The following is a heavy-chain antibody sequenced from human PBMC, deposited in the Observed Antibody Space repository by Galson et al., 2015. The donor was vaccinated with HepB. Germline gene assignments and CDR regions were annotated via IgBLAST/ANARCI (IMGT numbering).Heavy chain of an antibody. J-gene: IGHJ4*02. D-gene: IGHD3-22*01. CDR3: ARQHDTSGYYAY. CDR1: GVTFSSYA. V-gene: IGHV1-69*13. CDR2: IIPLLGSA. Sequence: SVKVSCKASGVTFSSYAISWLRQAPGQGLEWMGGIIPLLGSANYAQKLQGRVTITADESTSTTYMELSSLRSEDTALYYCARQHDTSGYYAYWGQGTLVTVSS.